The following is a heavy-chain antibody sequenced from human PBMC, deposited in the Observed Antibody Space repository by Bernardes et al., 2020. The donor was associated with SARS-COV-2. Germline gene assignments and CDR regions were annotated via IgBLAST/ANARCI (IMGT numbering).Heavy chain of an antibody. J-gene: IGHJ6*02. Sequence: ASVKVSCKASGYTFTSYAMHWVRQAPGQRLEWMGWINAGNGNTTYSQKFQGRVTITRDTSASTAYMELSSLRSDDTAVYYCARAAGLLWFGEETYGMDVWGQGTTVTVSS. V-gene: IGHV1-3*01. CDR1: GYTFTSYA. CDR3: ARAAGLLWFGEETYGMDV. D-gene: IGHD3-10*01. CDR2: INAGNGNT.